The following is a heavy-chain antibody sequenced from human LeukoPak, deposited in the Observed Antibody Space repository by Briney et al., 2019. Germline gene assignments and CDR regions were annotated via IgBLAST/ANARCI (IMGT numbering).Heavy chain of an antibody. J-gene: IGHJ5*02. CDR1: GFTFSSYS. D-gene: IGHD2-21*02. CDR3: ARATCGGDCYWKYNWFDP. V-gene: IGHV3-48*04. Sequence: GGSLRLSCAASGFTFSSYSMNWVRQAPGKGLEWVSYISSSSSTIYYADSVKGRFTISRDNAKNSLYLQMNSLRAEDTAVYYCARATCGGDCYWKYNWFDPWGQGTLVTVSS. CDR2: ISSSSSTI.